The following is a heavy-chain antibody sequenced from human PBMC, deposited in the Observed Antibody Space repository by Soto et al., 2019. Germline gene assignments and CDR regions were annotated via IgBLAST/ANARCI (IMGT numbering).Heavy chain of an antibody. V-gene: IGHV6-1*01. J-gene: IGHJ6*03. CDR3: AGTSSLQWYYMDV. D-gene: IGHD1-7*01. Sequence: PLQTHSLTCVLSGDRVCSNSAAWNWIRQTPTRHRAWPGRTYDRHRSYTDHAVSVRSRITVNADTYKTQFSLHLNSVTPEDTAVYYCAGTSSLQWYYMDVWDKGTTVSVSS. CDR2: TYDRHRSYT. CDR1: GDRVCSNSAA.